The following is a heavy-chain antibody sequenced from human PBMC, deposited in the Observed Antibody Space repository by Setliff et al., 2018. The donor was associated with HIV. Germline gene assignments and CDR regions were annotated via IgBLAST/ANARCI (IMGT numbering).Heavy chain of an antibody. CDR1: GLTFNRYW. Sequence: GGSLRLSCVASGLTFNRYWMSWVRQVPGKGLEWVANIHKNGRSEKYYVDSVKGRFTISRDNSRNLLYLEMNSLRAEDTAVYYCAKDVDYGEAADYWGQGTLVTVSS. D-gene: IGHD4-17*01. CDR3: AKDVDYGEAADY. J-gene: IGHJ4*02. V-gene: IGHV3-7*03. CDR2: IHKNGRSEK.